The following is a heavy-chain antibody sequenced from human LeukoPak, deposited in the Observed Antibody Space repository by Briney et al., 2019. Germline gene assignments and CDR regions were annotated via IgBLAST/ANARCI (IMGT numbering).Heavy chain of an antibody. CDR3: ASGGKYCTGGACYGD. V-gene: IGHV3-53*01. Sequence: GGSPRLSCAASGFIVSIDYISWVRQTPGKGLEWVSVIYSGGSTFYADSVKGRFTISRDNSKNTVYLQMNSLRAEDTAVYYCASGGKYCTGGACYGDWGQGTLVTVSS. CDR1: GFIVSIDY. CDR2: IYSGGST. D-gene: IGHD2-8*02. J-gene: IGHJ4*02.